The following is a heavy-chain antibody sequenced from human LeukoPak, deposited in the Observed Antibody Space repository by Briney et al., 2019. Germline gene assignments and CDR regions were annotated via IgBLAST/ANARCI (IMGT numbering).Heavy chain of an antibody. CDR2: ISTSSNSI. D-gene: IGHD3-10*01. CDR1: GLIFSSYE. J-gene: IGHJ4*02. Sequence: GGSLRLSCAASGLIFSSYEMNWVRQAPGKGLEWVSYISTSSNSIHYADSVKGRFTISRDNGKNSLYLQMNSLRAEDTAVYYCAGAGFDYWGQGTLVAVSS. CDR3: AGAGFDY. V-gene: IGHV3-48*03.